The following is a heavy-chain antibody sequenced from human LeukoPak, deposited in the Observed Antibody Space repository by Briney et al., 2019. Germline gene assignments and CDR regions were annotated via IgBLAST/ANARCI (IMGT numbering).Heavy chain of an antibody. D-gene: IGHD3-10*01. CDR2: IYTSGST. CDR3: ASSEGY. CDR1: GGSISSSSYY. V-gene: IGHV4-39*07. J-gene: IGHJ4*02. Sequence: SSETLSLTCTVSGGSISSSSYYWGWIRQPPGKGLEWIGRIYTSGSTNYNPSLKSRVTISVDTSKNQFSLKLSSVTAADTAVYYCASSEGYWGQGTLVTVSS.